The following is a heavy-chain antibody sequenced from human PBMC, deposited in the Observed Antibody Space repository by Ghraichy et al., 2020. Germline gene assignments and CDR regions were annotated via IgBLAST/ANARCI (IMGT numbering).Heavy chain of an antibody. CDR3: AKDSDMGGPLGGMDV. V-gene: IGHV3-9*01. CDR1: GFTFDDYA. Sequence: GGSLRLSCAASGFTFDDYAMHWVRQAPGKGLEWVSGISWNSGSIGYADSVKGRFTISRDNAKNSLYLQMNSLRAEDTALYYCAKDSDMGGPLGGMDVWGQGTTVTVSS. D-gene: IGHD1-26*01. J-gene: IGHJ6*02. CDR2: ISWNSGSI.